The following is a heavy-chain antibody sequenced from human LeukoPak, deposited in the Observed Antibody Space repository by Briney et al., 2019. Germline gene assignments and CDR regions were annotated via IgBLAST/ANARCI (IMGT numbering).Heavy chain of an antibody. CDR3: ARSYGSGSYPWFDP. Sequence: SEXLSLTCTVSGGSISSYYWSWIRQPAGKGLEWIGRIYSSGSTNYNPSLTSRVTMSVDTSKNQFSLKLCSVTAADTAVYYCARSYGSGSYPWFDPWGQGTLVTVSS. CDR1: GGSISSYY. V-gene: IGHV4-4*07. CDR2: IYSSGST. J-gene: IGHJ5*02. D-gene: IGHD3-10*01.